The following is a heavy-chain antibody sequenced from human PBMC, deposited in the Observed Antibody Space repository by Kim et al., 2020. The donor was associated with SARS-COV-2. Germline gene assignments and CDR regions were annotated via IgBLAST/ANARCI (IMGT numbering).Heavy chain of an antibody. CDR1: GFTFSNAW. Sequence: GGSLRLSCAASGFTFSNAWMSWVRQAPGKGLEWVGRIKSKTDGGTTDYAAPVKGRCTISRDDSKNTLYLQMNSLKTEDTAVYYCTTHQRYSSSWQWGQGTLVTVSS. CDR3: TTHQRYSSSWQ. CDR2: IKSKTDGGTT. D-gene: IGHD6-13*01. J-gene: IGHJ4*02. V-gene: IGHV3-15*01.